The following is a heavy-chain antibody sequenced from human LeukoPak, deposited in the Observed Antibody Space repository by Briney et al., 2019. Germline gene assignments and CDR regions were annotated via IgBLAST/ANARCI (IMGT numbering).Heavy chain of an antibody. D-gene: IGHD2-21*01. J-gene: IGHJ4*02. Sequence: PSETLSLTCAVYGGSFSGYYWSWIRQPPGKGLEWIGEINHSGSTNYNPSLKSRVTISVDTSKNQFSLKLSSVTPEDTAVYYCAGGHRHRGIFDYWGQGTLVTVSS. V-gene: IGHV4-34*01. CDR1: GGSFSGYY. CDR2: INHSGST. CDR3: AGGHRHRGIFDY.